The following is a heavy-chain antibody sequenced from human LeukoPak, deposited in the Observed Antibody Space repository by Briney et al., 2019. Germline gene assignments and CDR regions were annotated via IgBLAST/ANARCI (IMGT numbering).Heavy chain of an antibody. Sequence: KPSETLSLTCAVYGGSFSGYYWSWIRQPPGKGLEWIGEINHSGSTNYNPSLKSRVTISVDTSKNQFSLKLSSVTAADTAVYYCARLEGIAAAGRDYWGQGTLVTVSS. J-gene: IGHJ4*02. CDR2: INHSGST. CDR3: ARLEGIAAAGRDY. CDR1: GGSFSGYY. V-gene: IGHV4-34*01. D-gene: IGHD6-13*01.